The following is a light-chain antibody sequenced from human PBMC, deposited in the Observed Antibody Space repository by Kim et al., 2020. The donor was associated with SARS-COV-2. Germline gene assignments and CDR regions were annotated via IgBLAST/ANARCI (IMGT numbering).Light chain of an antibody. Sequence: SPGERATLSCRASQSISSTYLAWYQQKPGQTPRLLIYGASSRATGIPDRFSCSGSGTDFTLTISRLEPEDFAVYYCQHYASSPRTFGQGTKVEIK. V-gene: IGKV3-20*01. CDR3: QHYASSPRT. J-gene: IGKJ1*01. CDR1: QSISSTY. CDR2: GAS.